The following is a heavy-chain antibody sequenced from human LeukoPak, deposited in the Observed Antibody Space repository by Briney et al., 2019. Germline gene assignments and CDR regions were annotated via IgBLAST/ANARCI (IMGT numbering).Heavy chain of an antibody. D-gene: IGHD2-15*01. V-gene: IGHV4-59*01. CDR1: GGSISSYY. Sequence: SSETLSLTCTVSGGSISSYYWSWIRQPPGKGLEWIGYIYYSGSTNYNPSLKSRVTISVDTSKNQFSLKLSSVTAADTAVYYCASLGGGYFGYWGQGTLVTVSS. J-gene: IGHJ4*02. CDR2: IYYSGST. CDR3: ASLGGGYFGY.